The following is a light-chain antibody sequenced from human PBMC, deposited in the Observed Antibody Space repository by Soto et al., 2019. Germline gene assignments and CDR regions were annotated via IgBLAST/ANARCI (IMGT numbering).Light chain of an antibody. CDR1: QSVSNY. V-gene: IGKV3-11*01. Sequence: EIVLTQSPATLSLSPGERATLSCRATQSVSNYLAWYQHKLGQVPRLLIYDTFHRAPGTPARFSGSGFGTDFTLTISSLESEDFAVYYCQHRANVVSFGGGTKVEIK. J-gene: IGKJ4*01. CDR2: DTF. CDR3: QHRANVVS.